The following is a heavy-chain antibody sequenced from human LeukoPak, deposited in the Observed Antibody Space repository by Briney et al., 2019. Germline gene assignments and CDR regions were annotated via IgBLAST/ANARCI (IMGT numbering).Heavy chain of an antibody. Sequence: GASVKVSCKASGGTFSSYAISWVRQAPGQGLEWMGGIIPIFGTANYAQKFQGRVTITADESTSTAYVELSSPRSEDTAVYYCARGPPYYYGSGSYYPLYWGQGTLVTVSS. V-gene: IGHV1-69*13. CDR2: IIPIFGTA. D-gene: IGHD3-10*01. CDR1: GGTFSSYA. J-gene: IGHJ4*02. CDR3: ARGPPYYYGSGSYYPLY.